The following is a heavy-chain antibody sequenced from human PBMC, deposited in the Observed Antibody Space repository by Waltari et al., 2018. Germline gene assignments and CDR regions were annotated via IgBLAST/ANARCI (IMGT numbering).Heavy chain of an antibody. CDR3: ARQVLGYCTSAACRRLES. CDR2: IYHDGTT. Sequence: QVQLQESGPGLLQPSETLSLTCGGSGYFLNTGFDWGWIRQSPGKGLEWIATIYHDGTTFYTPSLKSRVTISMDTSKNQFSLSLKSVTATDTAVYYCARQVLGYCTSAACRRLESWGQGTPVTVSA. J-gene: IGHJ4*02. D-gene: IGHD2-2*03. V-gene: IGHV4-38-2*01. CDR1: GYFLNTGFD.